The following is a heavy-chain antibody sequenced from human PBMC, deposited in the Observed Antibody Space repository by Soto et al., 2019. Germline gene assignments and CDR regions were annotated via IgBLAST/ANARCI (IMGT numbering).Heavy chain of an antibody. J-gene: IGHJ6*02. Sequence: PSETLSLTCAVYGGSFSGYYWSWIRQPPGKGLEWIGEINHSGSTNYNPSLKSRVTISVDTSKNQFSLKLSSVTAADTAVYYCAIQGRPNYYYYYGMDVWGQGTTVTVSS. CDR1: GGSFSGYY. CDR3: AIQGRPNYYYYYGMDV. V-gene: IGHV4-34*01. D-gene: IGHD7-27*01. CDR2: INHSGST.